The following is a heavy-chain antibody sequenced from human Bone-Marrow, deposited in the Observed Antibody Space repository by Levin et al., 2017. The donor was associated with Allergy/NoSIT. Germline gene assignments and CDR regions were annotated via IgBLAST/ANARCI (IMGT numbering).Heavy chain of an antibody. CDR1: GFDFSSYA. V-gene: IGHV3-23*01. D-gene: IGHD3-10*01. J-gene: IGHJ4*02. Sequence: PGGSLRLSCAASGFDFSSYAMNWVRQAPGQGLEWVSGISTGGETPYYADSVKGRFAISRDNSKNTLSLEMNSLSPDDTAAYFCAKDLWRGRMISPFDSWGQGTLVTVSS. CDR3: AKDLWRGRMISPFDS. CDR2: ISTGGETP.